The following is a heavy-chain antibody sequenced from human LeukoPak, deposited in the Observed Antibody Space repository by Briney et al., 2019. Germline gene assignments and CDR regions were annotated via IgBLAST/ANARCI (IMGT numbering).Heavy chain of an antibody. J-gene: IGHJ5*02. CDR1: GYTFTSYG. Sequence: EASVKVSCKASGYTFTSYGISWVRQAPGQGLEWMGWISAYNGNTNYAQKLQGRVTMTTDTSTSTAYMELRSLRSDDTAVYYCARDRAYYYDSSGPLNPWGQGILVTVSS. D-gene: IGHD3-22*01. CDR2: ISAYNGNT. V-gene: IGHV1-18*01. CDR3: ARDRAYYYDSSGPLNP.